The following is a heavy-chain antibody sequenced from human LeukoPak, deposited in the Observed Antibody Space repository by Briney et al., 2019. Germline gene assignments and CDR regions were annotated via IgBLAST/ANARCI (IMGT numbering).Heavy chain of an antibody. CDR3: ARVGEYSYGPLYYFDY. Sequence: ASVKVSCKASGYTFTSYAMHWVRQAPGQRLEWMGWINAGNGNTKYSQKFQGRVTITRDTSASTAYTELSSLRSEDTAVYYCARVGEYSYGPLYYFDYWGQGTLVTVSS. D-gene: IGHD5-18*01. CDR2: INAGNGNT. V-gene: IGHV1-3*01. CDR1: GYTFTSYA. J-gene: IGHJ4*02.